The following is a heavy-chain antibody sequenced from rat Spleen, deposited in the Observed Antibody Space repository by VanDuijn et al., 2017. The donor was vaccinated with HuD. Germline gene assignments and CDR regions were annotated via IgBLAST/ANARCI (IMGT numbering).Heavy chain of an antibody. V-gene: IGHV5-7*01. CDR2: ISYDGSST. Sequence: EVQLVESGGGLVQPGRSLKLSCAASGFTFSDYYMARVRQAPTKGLEWVATISYDGSSTYYRDSVKGRFTISRDNAKSTLYLQMDSLRSEDTATYYCARHGQHGVWFAYWGQGTLVTVSS. CDR1: GFTFSDYY. D-gene: IGHD1-2*01. J-gene: IGHJ3*01. CDR3: ARHGQHGVWFAY.